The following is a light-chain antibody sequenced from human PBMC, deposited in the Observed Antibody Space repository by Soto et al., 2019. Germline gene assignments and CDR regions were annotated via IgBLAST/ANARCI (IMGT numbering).Light chain of an antibody. CDR3: QSYDSSLSGWV. Sequence: QSVLTQPPSVSGAPGQRVTISCTGSSSNIGAGYDVHWYQQLPGTAPKLLIYGNSNRASGVPDRFSGSKSSTSASLAITGLQAEDEADYYCQSYDSSLSGWVFGEGTELTVL. J-gene: IGLJ3*02. CDR1: SSNIGAGYD. V-gene: IGLV1-40*01. CDR2: GNS.